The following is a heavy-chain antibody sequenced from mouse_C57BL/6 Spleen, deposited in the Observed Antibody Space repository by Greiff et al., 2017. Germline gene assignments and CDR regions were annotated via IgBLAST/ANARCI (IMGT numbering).Heavy chain of an antibody. CDR2: INPSSGYT. V-gene: IGHV1-4*01. D-gene: IGHD4-1*01. J-gene: IGHJ4*01. CDR3: ARSTGTGPYAMDY. Sequence: VQRVESGAELARPGASVKMSCKASGYTFTSYTMHWVKQRPGQGLEWIGYINPSSGYTKYNQKFKDKATLTADKSSSTAYMQLSSLTSEDSAVYYCARSTGTGPYAMDYWGQGTSVTVSS. CDR1: GYTFTSYT.